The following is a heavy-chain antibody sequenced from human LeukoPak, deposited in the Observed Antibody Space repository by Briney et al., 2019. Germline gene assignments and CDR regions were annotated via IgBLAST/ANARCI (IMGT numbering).Heavy chain of an antibody. J-gene: IGHJ4*02. CDR2: ISSGSTI. CDR3: ARESIAVAGAPFDY. D-gene: IGHD6-19*01. CDR1: GFTFRSYE. V-gene: IGHV3-48*03. Sequence: GGSLRLSCAASGFTFRSYEMNWVRQAPGKGLEWVSYISSGSTIYDADSVKGRFTISRDNAKNSLYLQMNSLRAEDTAVYYCARESIAVAGAPFDYWGQGTLVTVSS.